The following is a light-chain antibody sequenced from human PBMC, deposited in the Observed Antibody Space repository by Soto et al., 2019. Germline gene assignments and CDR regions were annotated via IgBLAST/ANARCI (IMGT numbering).Light chain of an antibody. CDR2: GAS. V-gene: IGKV3-20*01. Sequence: EIVLTQSPGTLSLSPGERATLSCRASQNVNSTYLAWYQQKPGQAPRLLIYGASSRATDIPDRFSGSGSGTDFTLTINRLEPEDFAVYYCQQYGSSPYTFGQGTELEIK. J-gene: IGKJ2*01. CDR3: QQYGSSPYT. CDR1: QNVNSTY.